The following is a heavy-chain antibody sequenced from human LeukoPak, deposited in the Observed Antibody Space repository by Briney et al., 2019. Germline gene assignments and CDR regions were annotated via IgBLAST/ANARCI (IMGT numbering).Heavy chain of an antibody. V-gene: IGHV4-59*01. Sequence: SETLSLTCAVSGASFSNSHWNWIRQFPGKGLEWIACLSYTGKTDYNPSLSSRVTISLGTSNNQVSLKLKSVTAADTAVYYCSEGYFEPFAHWGPGTLVTVSS. D-gene: IGHD2/OR15-2a*01. J-gene: IGHJ4*02. CDR1: GASFSNSH. CDR2: LSYTGKT. CDR3: SEGYFEPFAH.